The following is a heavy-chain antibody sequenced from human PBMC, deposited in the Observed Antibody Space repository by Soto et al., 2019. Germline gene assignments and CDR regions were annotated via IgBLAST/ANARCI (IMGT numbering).Heavy chain of an antibody. CDR2: IYPGDFDI. V-gene: IGHV5-51*01. CDR3: ARTGKDGVITRGVDF. J-gene: IGHJ6*02. CDR1: GYSFSTCV. D-gene: IGHD3-10*01. Sequence: GSLKISRDGSGYSFSTCVVVWVRQMPGKGLEWRAIIYPGDFDIRHSPSLQGQVTISADKSIRTAYLQWSRLKASDSDMYYCARTGKDGVITRGVDFWGQGTTVTVSS.